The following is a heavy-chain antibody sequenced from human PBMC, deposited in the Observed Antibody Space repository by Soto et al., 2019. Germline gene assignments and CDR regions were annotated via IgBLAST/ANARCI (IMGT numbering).Heavy chain of an antibody. CDR3: ATDRLVWLFDAFDI. Sequence: EVQLLESGGGLVQPGGSLRLSCAASGFTFSSYAMSWVRQAPGKGLEWVSAISCSGGSTYYADSVKGRFTIARDNSKNTLYLHMHSLRAEDTAVYYCATDRLVWLFDAFDIWGQGTMVTVSS. CDR2: ISCSGGST. CDR1: GFTFSSYA. J-gene: IGHJ3*02. D-gene: IGHD6-19*01. V-gene: IGHV3-23*01.